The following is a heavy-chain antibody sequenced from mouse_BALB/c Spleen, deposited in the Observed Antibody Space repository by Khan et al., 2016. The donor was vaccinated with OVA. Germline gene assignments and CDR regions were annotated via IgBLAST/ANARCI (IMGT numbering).Heavy chain of an antibody. J-gene: IGHJ3*01. CDR1: GYTFTDFT. V-gene: IGHV1S137*01. Sequence: QVQLKQSGAELVRPGVSVKISCKGSGYTFTDFTMHWVKQSHAKSLEWIGVVNTYYGDATYNQKFKGKATMTVDKSSTTAYMELDRLTSEDSAIYYCARGGGGDRFAYWGQGTLVTVSA. CDR2: VNTYYGDA. CDR3: ARGGGGDRFAY.